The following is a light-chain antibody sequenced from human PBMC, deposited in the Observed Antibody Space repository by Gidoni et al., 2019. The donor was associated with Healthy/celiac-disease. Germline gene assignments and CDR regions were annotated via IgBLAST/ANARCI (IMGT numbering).Light chain of an antibody. CDR2: GAS. V-gene: IGKV3-20*01. Sequence: EIVLTQSPGPLSLSPRERATLSCRASQSVSSSYLAWYQQKPGQAPRLLSYGASSRATGIPDRFSGSGAGTDFTLTISRLEPEDFAVYYCQQYGSSPTFGQGTKVEIK. CDR3: QQYGSSPT. J-gene: IGKJ1*01. CDR1: QSVSSSY.